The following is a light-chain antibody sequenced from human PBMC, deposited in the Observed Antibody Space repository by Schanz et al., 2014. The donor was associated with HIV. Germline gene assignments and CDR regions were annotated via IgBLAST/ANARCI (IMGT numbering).Light chain of an antibody. CDR2: DVN. V-gene: IGLV2-14*03. CDR3: SSHAGRNSFVV. J-gene: IGLJ2*01. CDR1: NSDIGAYNY. Sequence: QSALTQPASVSGSPGQSIAISCTGTNSDIGAYNYVSWYQQHPDKAPKLIIYDVNNRPSGVFNRFSGSKSGNTASLTISGLQAEDEADYYCSSHAGRNSFVVFGGGTKLTVL.